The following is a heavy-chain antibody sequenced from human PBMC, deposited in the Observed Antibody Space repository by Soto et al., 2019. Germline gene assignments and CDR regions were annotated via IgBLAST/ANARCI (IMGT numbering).Heavy chain of an antibody. V-gene: IGHV6-1*01. J-gene: IGHJ6*02. D-gene: IGHD3-10*01. CDR2: TYYRSRWYS. CDR1: GDAVSSNSVA. CDR3: ARSEEESGDYCYGMDV. Sequence: SQTLSLPCVGSGDAVSSNSVAWNWVRPSPSRGLEWLGRTYYRSRWYSDYAVAVRSRLAINADTSKNQFSLQLNSVTPEDMAVYYCARSEEESGDYCYGMDVWGQGTTVTVSS.